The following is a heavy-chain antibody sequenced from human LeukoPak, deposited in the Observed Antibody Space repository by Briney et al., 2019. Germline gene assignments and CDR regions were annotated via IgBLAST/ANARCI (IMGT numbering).Heavy chain of an antibody. CDR2: IYYSGST. CDR1: GGSISSYY. CDR3: AVGIQLWSSVGYFDY. Sequence: LETLSLTCTVSGGSISSYYWSWIRQPPGKGLEWIGYIYYSGSTNYNPSLKSRVTISVDTSKNQFSLKLSSVTAADTAVYYCAVGIQLWSSVGYFDYWGQGTLVAVSS. J-gene: IGHJ4*02. D-gene: IGHD5-18*01. V-gene: IGHV4-59*08.